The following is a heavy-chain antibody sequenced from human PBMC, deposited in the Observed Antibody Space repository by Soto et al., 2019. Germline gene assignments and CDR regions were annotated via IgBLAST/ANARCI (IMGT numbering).Heavy chain of an antibody. J-gene: IGHJ4*02. CDR3: AGDRDWNLDY. Sequence: QVQLVQSGAEVKKPGASVKVTCKASGYTFSSYGFSWMRQATGQGLEWMGWIYIEDTKYAQNFQGRVTMTTDTSTSTVDMELRSLRSDDTAVYYCAGDRDWNLDYWGQGTLVTVSS. CDR2: IYIEDT. D-gene: IGHD1-1*01. CDR1: GYTFSSYG. V-gene: IGHV1-18*01.